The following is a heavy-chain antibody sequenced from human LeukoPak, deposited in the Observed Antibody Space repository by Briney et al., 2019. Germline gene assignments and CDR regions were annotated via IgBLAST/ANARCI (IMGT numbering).Heavy chain of an antibody. D-gene: IGHD6-19*01. J-gene: IGHJ6*02. CDR2: IIPIFGTA. CDR3: ARAAIAVADPDSYYGMDV. CDR1: GGTFSSYA. Sequence: SVKVSCKASGGTFSSYAISWVRQAPGPGLEWMGGIIPIFGTANYAQKFQGRVTITADESTSTAYVELSSLRSEDTAVYYCARAAIAVADPDSYYGMDVWGQGTTVTVSS. V-gene: IGHV1-69*13.